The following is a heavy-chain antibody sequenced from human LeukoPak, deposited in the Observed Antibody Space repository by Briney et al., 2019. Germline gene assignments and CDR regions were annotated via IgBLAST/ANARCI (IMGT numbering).Heavy chain of an antibody. CDR1: GFTFSSYW. V-gene: IGHV3-7*01. CDR3: AREYSSDWPTHFDY. Sequence: GGSLRLSCAASGFTFSSYWMTWVRQAPGKGLEWVATIKQDGSERYYVDSVKGRFSISRDNARNSLYLQMNSLRAEDTAVYYCAREYSSDWPTHFDYWGQGTLVTVSS. CDR2: IKQDGSER. D-gene: IGHD6-19*01. J-gene: IGHJ4*02.